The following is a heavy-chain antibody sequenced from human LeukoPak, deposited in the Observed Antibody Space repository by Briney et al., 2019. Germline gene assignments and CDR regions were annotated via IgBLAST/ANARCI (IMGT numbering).Heavy chain of an antibody. Sequence: GGSLRLSCATSGFPFETNAMSWVRQAPGKGLEWVSGISGSGDSTYYGDSVQGRFTISRDNSKNTLYLQMNTLRAEDTAVYYCAKEKQRNFDYWGQGTLVTVSS. CDR2: ISGSGDST. CDR3: AKEKQRNFDY. J-gene: IGHJ4*02. CDR1: GFPFETNA. V-gene: IGHV3-23*01.